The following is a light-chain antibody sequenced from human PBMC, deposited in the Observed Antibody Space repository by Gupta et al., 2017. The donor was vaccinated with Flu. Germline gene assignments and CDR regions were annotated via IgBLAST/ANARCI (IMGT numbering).Light chain of an antibody. Sequence: QSALTQPASVSGSPGPTITTSRTGPSSDIGGYNYVSWYQQHPGKAPKLMIYEVSNRPSGVPNRFSGSRSGNMASLTISGLQAEDEADYYCSSYTSSSTWVFGGGTKLTVL. J-gene: IGLJ3*02. CDR2: EVS. V-gene: IGLV2-14*01. CDR3: SSYTSSSTWV. CDR1: SSDIGGYNY.